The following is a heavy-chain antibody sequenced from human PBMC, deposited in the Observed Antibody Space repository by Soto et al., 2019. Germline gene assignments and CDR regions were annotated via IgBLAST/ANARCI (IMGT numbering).Heavy chain of an antibody. CDR3: ATDPVDTAMVTAYYYYGTDV. Sequence: GGSLRLSCAASGFTFSSYWMSWVRQAPGKGLEWVANIKQDGSEKYYVDSVKGRFTISRDNAKNSLYLQMNSLRAEDTAVYYCATDPVDTAMVTAYYYYGTDVWGQGTTVTVSS. V-gene: IGHV3-7*03. J-gene: IGHJ6*02. D-gene: IGHD5-18*01. CDR1: GFTFSSYW. CDR2: IKQDGSEK.